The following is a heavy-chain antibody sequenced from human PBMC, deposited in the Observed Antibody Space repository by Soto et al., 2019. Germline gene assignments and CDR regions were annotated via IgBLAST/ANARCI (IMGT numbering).Heavy chain of an antibody. CDR1: GGHISSSHW. CDR2: IYHGGST. Sequence: QMQLQESGPGLVRPSGTLSLTSAVSGGHISSSHWWSWVRQPPGKGLEWIGEIYHGGSTNYNPSFKSRVTISFDKSKNQFSLKLTSVTAADTAMYFCARDRGTTQLWLNAFDVWGRGTMVTVSS. V-gene: IGHV4-4*02. D-gene: IGHD5-18*01. CDR3: ARDRGTTQLWLNAFDV. J-gene: IGHJ3*01.